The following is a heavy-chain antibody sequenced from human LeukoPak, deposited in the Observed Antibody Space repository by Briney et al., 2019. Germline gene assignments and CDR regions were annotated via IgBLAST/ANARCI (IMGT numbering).Heavy chain of an antibody. CDR1: GASITSYY. CDR3: ARDRWLDF. Sequence: SETLSLTCTVSGASITSYYWSWIRQPPGKGLEWIGYIYHTGSTNYNPSLKGRVTMSVDTSKNQFSLRLTSVTAADTAVYYCARDRWLDFWGQGTLVTLSS. V-gene: IGHV4-59*01. CDR2: IYHTGST. J-gene: IGHJ5*01.